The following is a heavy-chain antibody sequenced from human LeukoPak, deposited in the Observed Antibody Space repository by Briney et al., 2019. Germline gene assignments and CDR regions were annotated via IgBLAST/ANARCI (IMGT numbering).Heavy chain of an antibody. Sequence: PGGSLRLSCAASGFTFSNYGMHWVRQAPGKGLEWVAVIKHDGSNQYYGDPVKGRFTISRDNSKNTLDLQMNSLRAEDTAVYYCARSNGTFDCWGQGTVVTVSS. CDR2: IKHDGSNQ. J-gene: IGHJ4*02. D-gene: IGHD1-1*01. CDR1: GFTFSNYG. V-gene: IGHV3-30*03. CDR3: ARSNGTFDC.